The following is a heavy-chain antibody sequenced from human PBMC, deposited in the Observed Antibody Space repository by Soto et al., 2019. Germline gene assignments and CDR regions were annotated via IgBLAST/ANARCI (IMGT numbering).Heavy chain of an antibody. CDR1: GGTFSSYA. CDR2: IIPIFGTA. D-gene: IGHD6-19*01. Sequence: QVQLVQSGAEVKKPGSSVKVSCKASGGTFSSYAISWVRQTPGQGLEWMGGIIPIFGTANYAQKFQGRVTITADESTSTAYMELSSLRSEDTAVYYCAREHFLHLVAGNFDYWGQGTLVTVSS. CDR3: AREHFLHLVAGNFDY. V-gene: IGHV1-69*01. J-gene: IGHJ4*02.